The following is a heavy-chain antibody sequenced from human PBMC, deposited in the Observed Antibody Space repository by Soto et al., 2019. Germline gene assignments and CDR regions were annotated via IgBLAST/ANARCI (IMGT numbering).Heavy chain of an antibody. CDR3: AVLNYCSSTSCYQNWFDP. CDR2: INAGNGNT. J-gene: IGHJ5*02. D-gene: IGHD2-2*01. Sequence: ASVKVSCKASGYTFTSYAMHWVRQAPGQRLEWMGWINAGNGNTKYSQKFQGRVTITRDTSASTAYMELSSLRSEDTAVYYCAVLNYCSSTSCYQNWFDPWGQGTLVTVSS. CDR1: GYTFTSYA. V-gene: IGHV1-3*01.